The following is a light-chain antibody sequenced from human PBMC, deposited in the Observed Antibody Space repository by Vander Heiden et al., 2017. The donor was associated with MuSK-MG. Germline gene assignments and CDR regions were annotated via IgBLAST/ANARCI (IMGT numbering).Light chain of an antibody. CDR2: DAS. J-gene: IGKJ4*01. CDR3: QQRSNWPLLT. V-gene: IGKV3-11*01. CDR1: QSVSSY. Sequence: IVLTQSPATLSLSPGERATLSCRASQSVSSYLAWYQQKPGQAPRLLIYDASNRATGIPARFSGSGYGTDFTLTISSLEPEDFAVYYCQQRSNWPLLTFGGGTKVEIK.